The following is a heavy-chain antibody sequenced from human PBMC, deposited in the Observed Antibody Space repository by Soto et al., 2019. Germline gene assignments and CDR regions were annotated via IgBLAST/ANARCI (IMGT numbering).Heavy chain of an antibody. V-gene: IGHV4-61*08. CDR3: ARDKEGAFDI. J-gene: IGHJ3*02. CDR2: IYYSGST. Sequence: SETLSLTCTVSGGSISSGDYYWSWIRQPPGKGLEWIGYIYYSGSTNYNPSLKSRVTISVDTSKNQFSLKLSSVTAADTAVYYCARDKEGAFDIWGQGTMVTVSS. CDR1: GGSISSGDYY.